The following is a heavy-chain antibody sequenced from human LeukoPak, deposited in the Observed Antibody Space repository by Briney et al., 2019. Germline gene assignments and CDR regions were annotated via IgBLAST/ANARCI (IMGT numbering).Heavy chain of an antibody. CDR3: ARGRIPYYGFWSGSYYYYYMDV. V-gene: IGHV1-8*03. D-gene: IGHD3-3*01. CDR2: MNPNSGNT. CDR1: GYTFTSYD. J-gene: IGHJ6*03. Sequence: ASVKVSCKASGYTFTSYDINWVRQATGQGLEWMGWMNPNSGNTGYAQKFQGRVTITRNTSISTAYMELSSLRSEDTAVYYCARGRIPYYGFWSGSYYYYYMDVWGKGTTVTVSS.